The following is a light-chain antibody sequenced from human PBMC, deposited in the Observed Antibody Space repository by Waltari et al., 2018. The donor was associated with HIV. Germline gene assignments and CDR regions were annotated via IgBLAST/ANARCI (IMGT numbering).Light chain of an antibody. CDR3: AAWDDSLNGWV. Sequence: QSVLTQPPSASGTPGQRVTISCSGSSSNIRSNTVSWYQQLPGTAPKRLIYSNDHRPSGVPDRFSGSKSGTSASLAISGLQSEDEADYYCAAWDDSLNGWVFGGGTKLTVL. CDR1: SSNIRSNT. J-gene: IGLJ3*02. CDR2: SND. V-gene: IGLV1-44*01.